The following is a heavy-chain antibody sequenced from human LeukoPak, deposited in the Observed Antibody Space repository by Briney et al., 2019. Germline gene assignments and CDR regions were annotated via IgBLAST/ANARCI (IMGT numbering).Heavy chain of an antibody. CDR2: INHSGST. V-gene: IGHV4-34*01. CDR3: ARKSTYSYGRRNNYYYYMDV. D-gene: IGHD5-18*01. J-gene: IGHJ6*03. Sequence: SETLSLTCAVYGGSFSGYYWSWIRQPPGKGLEWIGEINHSGSTNYNPSLKSRVTVSVDTSKNQFSLKLSSVTAADTAVYYCARKSTYSYGRRNNYYYYMDVWGKGTTVTVSS. CDR1: GGSFSGYY.